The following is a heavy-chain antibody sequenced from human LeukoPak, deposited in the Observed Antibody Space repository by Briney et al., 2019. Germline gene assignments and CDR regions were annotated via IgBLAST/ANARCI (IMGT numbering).Heavy chain of an antibody. CDR1: GGSISSYY. D-gene: IGHD3-10*01. Sequence: SETLSLTCTVSGGSISSYYWSWIRQPPGKGLEWIGYIYSSGSTNYNPSLKSRVTISVDTSNYQFSLKLSSVTAADTAVYYCARLNSYYYGSGTYYSDYWGQGTLVTVSS. CDR2: IYSSGST. V-gene: IGHV4-59*08. CDR3: ARLNSYYYGSGTYYSDY. J-gene: IGHJ4*02.